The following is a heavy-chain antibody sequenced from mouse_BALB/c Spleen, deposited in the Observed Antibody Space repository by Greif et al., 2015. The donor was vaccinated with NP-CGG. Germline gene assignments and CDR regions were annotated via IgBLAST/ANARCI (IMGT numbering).Heavy chain of an antibody. CDR1: GFAFSSYD. J-gene: IGHJ4*01. CDR2: ISSGGGST. CDR3: ARYDGYYYYAMHY. D-gene: IGHD2-3*01. V-gene: IGHV5-12-1*01. Sequence: EVQGVESGGGLVKPGGSLKLSCAASGFAFSSYDMSWVRQTPEKRLEWVAYISSGGGSTYYPDTVKGRFTISRDNAKNPLYLQMSSLKSEDTTMYYCARYDGYYYYAMHYWGQGTSVTVSS.